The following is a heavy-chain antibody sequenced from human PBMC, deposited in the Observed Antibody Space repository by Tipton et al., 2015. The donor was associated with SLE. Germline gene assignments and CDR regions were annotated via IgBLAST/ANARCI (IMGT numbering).Heavy chain of an antibody. CDR3: ARDRYYRDSSGYSDAFDI. CDR1: GGSIRSGYF. Sequence: TLSLTCTVSGGSIRSGYFWGWLRQHPEKGLEWIGYIDYSGNTYYNPSLKSRLTISMDTSKNQFSLDLRSVTAADTAVYYCARDRYYRDSSGYSDAFDIWGQGTKVTVSS. V-gene: IGHV4-31*03. J-gene: IGHJ3*02. D-gene: IGHD3-22*01. CDR2: IDYSGNT.